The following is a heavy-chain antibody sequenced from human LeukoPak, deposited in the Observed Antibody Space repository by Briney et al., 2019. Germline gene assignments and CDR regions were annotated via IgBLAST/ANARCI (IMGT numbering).Heavy chain of an antibody. CDR3: AKGYYGDYPTEGLDY. V-gene: IGHV3-23*01. J-gene: IGHJ4*02. Sequence: PGGSLRLSCAASGFTFSSYAMSWVRQAPGKGLEWVSVISGSGGNTYYADSVKGRFTISRDNSKNTLYLQMNSLRAEDTAVYYCAKGYYGDYPTEGLDYWGQGTLVTVSS. CDR1: GFTFSSYA. D-gene: IGHD4-17*01. CDR2: ISGSGGNT.